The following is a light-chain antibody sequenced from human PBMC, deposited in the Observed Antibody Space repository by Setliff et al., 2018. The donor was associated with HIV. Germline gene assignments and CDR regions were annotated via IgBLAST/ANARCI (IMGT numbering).Light chain of an antibody. J-gene: IGLJ1*01. CDR2: DVS. Sequence: SALTQPRSVSGSPGQSVTISCTGTSSDVGGYNYVSWYQQHPGKAPKLMIYDVSKRPSGVPDRFSGSKSGYTASLTISGLQAEDEADYYCCSYAGSYKVFGTGTKVTVL. V-gene: IGLV2-11*01. CDR3: CSYAGSYKV. CDR1: SSDVGGYNY.